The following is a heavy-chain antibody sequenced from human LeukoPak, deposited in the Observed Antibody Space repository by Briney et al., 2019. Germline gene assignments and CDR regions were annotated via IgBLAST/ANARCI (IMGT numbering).Heavy chain of an antibody. CDR3: ATDHSSGPDFDY. CDR2: INPNSGGT. Sequence: ASVKVSCKASGYTFTGYYMHWVRQAPGQGLEWMGWINPNSGGTIYAQKLQGRVTMTEDTSTDTAYMELSSLRSEDTAVYYCATDHSSGPDFDYWGQGTLVTVSS. J-gene: IGHJ4*02. D-gene: IGHD6-19*01. V-gene: IGHV1-2*02. CDR1: GYTFTGYY.